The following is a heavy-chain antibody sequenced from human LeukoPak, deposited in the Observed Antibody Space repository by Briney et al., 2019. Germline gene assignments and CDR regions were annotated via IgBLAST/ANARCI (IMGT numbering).Heavy chain of an antibody. Sequence: GGSLRLSCAASGFTFSSYWMHWVRQAPGKGLVWVSRINTDGSSTSYADSVKGRFTISRDNSKNTLYLQMNSLRAEDTAVYYCAKDTNYVWGSYRYEYFDYWGQGTLVTVPS. CDR2: INTDGSST. V-gene: IGHV3-74*01. CDR1: GFTFSSYW. J-gene: IGHJ4*02. D-gene: IGHD3-16*02. CDR3: AKDTNYVWGSYRYEYFDY.